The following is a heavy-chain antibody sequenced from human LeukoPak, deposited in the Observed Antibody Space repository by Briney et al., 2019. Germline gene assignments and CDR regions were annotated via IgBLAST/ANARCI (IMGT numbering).Heavy chain of an antibody. Sequence: SCKASGGTFSSYAMSWVRQAPGKGLEWVSVIYSGGSTYYADSVKGRFTISRDNSKNTLYLQMNSLRAEDTAVYYCARALYGDYGLFDYWGQGTLVTVSS. CDR3: ARALYGDYGLFDY. CDR2: IYSGGST. CDR1: GGTFSSYA. V-gene: IGHV3-66*01. D-gene: IGHD4-17*01. J-gene: IGHJ4*02.